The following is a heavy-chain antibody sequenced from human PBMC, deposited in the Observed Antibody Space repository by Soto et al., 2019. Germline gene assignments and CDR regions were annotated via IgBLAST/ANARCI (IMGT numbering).Heavy chain of an antibody. J-gene: IGHJ4*02. CDR3: ARGPPGYSSGWYGDY. D-gene: IGHD6-19*01. CDR2: IIPIFGTA. V-gene: IGHV1-69*13. CDR1: GGTFSSYA. Sequence: SVKVSCKASGGTFSSYAISWVRQAPGQGLEWMGGIIPIFGTANYAQKFQGRVMITADESTSTAYMELSSLRSEDTAVYYCARGPPGYSSGWYGDYWGQGTLVTVSS.